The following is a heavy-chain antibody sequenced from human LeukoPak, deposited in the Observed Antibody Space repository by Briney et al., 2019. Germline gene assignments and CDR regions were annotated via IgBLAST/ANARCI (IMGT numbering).Heavy chain of an antibody. CDR2: IKQDGNEK. J-gene: IGHJ3*02. V-gene: IGHV3-7*01. CDR3: ARERIDIVGATIAAFDI. D-gene: IGHD1-26*01. Sequence: PGGSLRLSCAASGFTFSSYWMSWVRQAPGKGLKWVANIKQDGNEKYYVDSVKGRFTISRDNAKNSLYLQMNSLRAEDTAVYYCARERIDIVGATIAAFDIWGQGRMVTVSS. CDR1: GFTFSSYW.